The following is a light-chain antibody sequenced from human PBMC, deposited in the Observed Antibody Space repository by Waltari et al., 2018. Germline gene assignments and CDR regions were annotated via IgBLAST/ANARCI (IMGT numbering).Light chain of an antibody. J-gene: IGKJ4*01. Sequence: EIVMTQSPATLSVSPGERVTLSCRASQSVNSNLAWYQQKPGQAPRLLIYGVSTRATGVAARFSGSGSGTEFTLTISSLQSEDFAVYYCQHYNNWPVAFGGGTKVEIK. CDR2: GVS. CDR3: QHYNNWPVA. V-gene: IGKV3-15*01. CDR1: QSVNSN.